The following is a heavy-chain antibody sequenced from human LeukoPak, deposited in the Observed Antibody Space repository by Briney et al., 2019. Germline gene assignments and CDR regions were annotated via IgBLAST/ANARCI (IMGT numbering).Heavy chain of an antibody. CDR1: GFTFSTYG. J-gene: IGHJ4*02. V-gene: IGHV3-33*01. Sequence: SGGPLRLSCAASGFTFSTYGMHWVRQAPGKGLEWVAVIWYDGSNKYYADSVKGRFTISRDNSKNTLYLQVNSLRAEDTAVYYCASQYCSSTMCCVRQQLVLGHYWGQGNLVTVSS. CDR2: IWYDGSNK. D-gene: IGHD2-2*01. CDR3: ASQYCSSTMCCVRQQLVLGHY.